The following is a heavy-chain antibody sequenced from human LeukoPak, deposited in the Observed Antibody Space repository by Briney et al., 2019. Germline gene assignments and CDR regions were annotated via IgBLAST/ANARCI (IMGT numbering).Heavy chain of an antibody. CDR2: IGASGGST. V-gene: IGHV3-23*01. CDR3: AKAEGYDILTGLDY. Sequence: GVSLRLSCATSGFTFSSYAMSWVPQAPAKGLEWVSGIGASGGSTYYADSVKGRFTISRDNSKNTLYLQMNSVRTADTAVYYCAKAEGYDILTGLDYWGQGTLVTVSS. J-gene: IGHJ4*02. CDR1: GFTFSSYA. D-gene: IGHD3-9*01.